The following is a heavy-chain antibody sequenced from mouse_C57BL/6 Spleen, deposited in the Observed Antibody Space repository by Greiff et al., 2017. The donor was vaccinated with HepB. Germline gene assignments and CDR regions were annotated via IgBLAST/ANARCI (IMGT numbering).Heavy chain of an antibody. V-gene: IGHV1-63*01. CDR2: IYPGGGYT. J-gene: IGHJ2*01. D-gene: IGHD2-3*01. CDR3: ARSERYSYDGYPYYFDY. CDR1: GYTFTNYW. Sequence: VQLQQSGAELVRPGTSVKMSCKASGYTFTNYWIGWAKQRPGHGLEWIGDIYPGGGYTNYNEKFKGKATLTADKSSSTAYMQFSSLTSEDSAIYYCARSERYSYDGYPYYFDYWGQGTTLTVSS.